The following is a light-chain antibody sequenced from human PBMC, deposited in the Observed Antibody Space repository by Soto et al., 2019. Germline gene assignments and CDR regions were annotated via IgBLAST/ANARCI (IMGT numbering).Light chain of an antibody. Sequence: EIVMTQSPATLSVSPGERATLSCRASQSVSSYLAWYQQKLGQAPRLLFYAASDRATGIPGRFSGSGSGTDFTLIISSLEPEDFAFYYCQQGNTWPWTFGQGTKVDIK. V-gene: IGKV3-11*01. J-gene: IGKJ1*01. CDR3: QQGNTWPWT. CDR2: AAS. CDR1: QSVSSY.